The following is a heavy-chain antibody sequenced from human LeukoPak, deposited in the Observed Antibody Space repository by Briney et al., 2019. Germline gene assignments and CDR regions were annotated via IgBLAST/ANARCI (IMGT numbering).Heavy chain of an antibody. J-gene: IGHJ4*02. Sequence: PGGSLRLSCAASGFTFSSYWMSWVRQAPGKGLEWVANIRPDGNEKYYVDSVKGRFTISRDNAKNSLYLQMNSLRAEDTAVYYCARIGGWFGNDYWGQGTLVTVSS. CDR2: IRPDGNEK. CDR3: ARIGGWFGNDY. CDR1: GFTFSSYW. V-gene: IGHV3-7*05. D-gene: IGHD3-10*01.